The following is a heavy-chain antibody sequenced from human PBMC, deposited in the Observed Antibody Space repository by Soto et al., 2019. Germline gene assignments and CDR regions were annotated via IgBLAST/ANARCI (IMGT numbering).Heavy chain of an antibody. CDR1: GYSFTSYW. CDR2: IYPGDSDT. D-gene: IGHD2-15*01. CDR3: ARPKGYCSGGSCLNWFDP. J-gene: IGHJ5*02. Sequence: GEPLKISCKGSGYSFTSYWIGWVRQMPGKGLEWMGIIYPGDSDTRYSPSFQGKVTISADKSISTAYLQWSSLEASDTAMYYCARPKGYCSGGSCLNWFDPWGQGTLVTVSS. V-gene: IGHV5-51*01.